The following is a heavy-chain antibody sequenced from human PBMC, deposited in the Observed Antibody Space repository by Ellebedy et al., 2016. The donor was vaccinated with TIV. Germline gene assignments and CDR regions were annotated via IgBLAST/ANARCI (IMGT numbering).Heavy chain of an antibody. J-gene: IGHJ4*02. D-gene: IGHD5-18*01. Sequence: GESLKISCAASGFTFSSYWMSWVRQAPGKGLEWVANIKQDGSEKYYVDSVKGRFTISRDNAKNSLYLQMNSLRAEDTAVYYCARGVDTAMVGDYWGQGTLVTVSS. V-gene: IGHV3-7*04. CDR2: IKQDGSEK. CDR1: GFTFSSYW. CDR3: ARGVDTAMVGDY.